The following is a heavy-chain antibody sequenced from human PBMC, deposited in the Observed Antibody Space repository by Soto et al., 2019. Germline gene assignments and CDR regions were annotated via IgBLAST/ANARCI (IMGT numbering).Heavy chain of an antibody. CDR2: FSGSGDTT. J-gene: IGHJ5*02. V-gene: IGHV3-23*01. CDR3: AKLSRSSGWRGWFDP. Sequence: GGSLRLSCAASGFTFSSYAMSWVRQAPGKGLEWVSSFSGSGDTTYFADSVKGRFTISRDNSKNTLYLQMNSLRAEDTAVYYCAKLSRSSGWRGWFDPWGQGTLVTVSS. CDR1: GFTFSSYA. D-gene: IGHD6-19*01.